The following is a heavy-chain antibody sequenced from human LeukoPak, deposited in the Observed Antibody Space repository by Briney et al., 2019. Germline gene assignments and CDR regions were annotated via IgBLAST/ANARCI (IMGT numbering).Heavy chain of an antibody. CDR1: GFRFGNYA. Sequence: GGSLRLSCAASGFRFGNYAMHWVRQAPGKGLEFVSAISSNGGSTYYANSVKGRFTISRDNSKSTLYLQVGSLRAEDMAVYYCATLNDPWGQGTLVTVSS. V-gene: IGHV3-64*01. CDR3: ATLNDP. J-gene: IGHJ5*02. CDR2: ISSNGGST.